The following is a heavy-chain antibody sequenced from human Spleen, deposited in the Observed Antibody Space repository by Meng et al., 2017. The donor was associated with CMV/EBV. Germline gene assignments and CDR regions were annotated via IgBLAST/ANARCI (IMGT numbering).Heavy chain of an antibody. V-gene: IGHV4-59*01. D-gene: IGHD3-22*01. CDR3: ARGTYYYDSSGYYYFDY. Sequence: VQLQEAGPGLVKPSQALSRTCTCSCGSISSYYWSWIRQPPGKGLEWIGYIYYSGSTNYNPSLKSRVTISVDTSKNQFSLKLSSVTSADTAVYYCARGTYYYDSSGYYYFDYWGQGTLVTVSS. CDR1: CGSISSYY. CDR2: IYYSGST. J-gene: IGHJ4*02.